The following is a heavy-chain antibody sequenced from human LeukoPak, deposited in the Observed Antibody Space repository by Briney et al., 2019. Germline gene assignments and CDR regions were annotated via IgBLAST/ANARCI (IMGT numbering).Heavy chain of an antibody. Sequence: ASVKVSCKVSGYTLTQLSIHWVRQAPGKGLEWMGGFNPEDGDTIYAQTFQGRATMTEDTSTDTAYMQLSSLTSEDTAVYYCATEATYFAYWGQGTLVTVSS. CDR1: GYTLTQLS. J-gene: IGHJ4*02. V-gene: IGHV1-24*01. CDR2: FNPEDGDT. CDR3: ATEATYFAY.